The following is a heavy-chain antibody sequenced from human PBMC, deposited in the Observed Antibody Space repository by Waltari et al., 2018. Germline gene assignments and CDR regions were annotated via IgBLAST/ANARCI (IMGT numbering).Heavy chain of an antibody. V-gene: IGHV3-48*01. Sequence: EVQLVESGGGLVQPGGSLRLSCAASGFTFSSYSMNWVRQAPGTGLGGVSYISSSSSNIKYADVVKGGFTMSRENAKNSLYLQMNSLRAEDTAVYYCARDRTIFGVVIIPQNYFDYWGQGTLVTVSS. J-gene: IGHJ4*02. D-gene: IGHD3-3*01. CDR2: ISSSSSNI. CDR1: GFTFSSYS. CDR3: ARDRTIFGVVIIPQNYFDY.